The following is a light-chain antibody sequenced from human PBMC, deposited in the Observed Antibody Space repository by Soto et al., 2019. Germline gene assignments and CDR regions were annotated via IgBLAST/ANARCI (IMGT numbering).Light chain of an antibody. CDR3: QQRSNWRFT. J-gene: IGKJ3*01. V-gene: IGKV3-11*01. CDR1: QSVSSY. CDR2: DAS. Sequence: EIVLTQSPATLSLSPWERATLSCRASQSVSSYLAWYQQKPGQAPRLLIYDASNRATGIPARFSGGGSGTDFTLTISSLEPDDFAVYYCQQRSNWRFTFGPGTRVDIK.